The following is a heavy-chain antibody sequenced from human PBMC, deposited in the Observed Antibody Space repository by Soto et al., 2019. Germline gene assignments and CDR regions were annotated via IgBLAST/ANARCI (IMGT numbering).Heavy chain of an antibody. CDR3: AKEGGNHYYYYAMDV. CDR1: GGSISSGGYY. V-gene: IGHV4-31*03. Sequence: SETLSLTYTVSGGSISSGGYYWSWIRQHPGKGLEWIGYIYYSGRTYYNPSLKSRVTISVDTSKNQFSLKLSSVTPEDTAVYYCAKEGGNHYYYYAMDVWGQGTTVT. D-gene: IGHD1-26*01. CDR2: IYYSGRT. J-gene: IGHJ6*02.